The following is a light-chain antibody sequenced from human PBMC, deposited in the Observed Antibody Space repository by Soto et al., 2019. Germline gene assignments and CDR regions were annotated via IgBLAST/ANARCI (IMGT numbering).Light chain of an antibody. Sequence: DIVMTQSPDSLAVSLGERATINCKSSQSVLHSSNNKNQLAWYQQKPGQPPKLLIYWASTREFGVPDRFSGSGSGTDFTLTISSLQAEDVAVYYCQQYYRLITFGQGIRLEIK. CDR1: QSVLHSSNNKNQ. CDR2: WAS. V-gene: IGKV4-1*01. J-gene: IGKJ5*01. CDR3: QQYYRLIT.